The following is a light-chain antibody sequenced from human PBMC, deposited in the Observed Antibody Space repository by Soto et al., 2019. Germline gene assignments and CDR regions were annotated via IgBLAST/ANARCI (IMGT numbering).Light chain of an antibody. CDR3: QQGANWPIT. V-gene: IGKV3-11*01. Sequence: EIVLTQSPATLSLSPGERATLSCRASQSVSSYLAWYQQKPGQAPRLLIYDSSNRATGIPARLSGSGSGTNFPLTISILEPEDFAVYYWQQGANWPITFGKGTGM. CDR1: QSVSSY. J-gene: IGKJ5*01. CDR2: DSS.